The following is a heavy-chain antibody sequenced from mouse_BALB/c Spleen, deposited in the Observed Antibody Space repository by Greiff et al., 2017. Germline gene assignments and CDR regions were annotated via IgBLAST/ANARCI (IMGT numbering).Heavy chain of an antibody. V-gene: IGHV1S56*01. J-gene: IGHJ2*01. CDR3: ARRATASYYFDY. Sequence: QVQLKESGPELVKPGASVKMSCKASGYTFTSYYIHWVKQRPGQGLEWIGWIYPGDGSTKYNEKFKGKTTLTADKSSSTAYMLLSSLTSEDSAIYFCARRATASYYFDYWGQGTTLTVSS. D-gene: IGHD1-2*01. CDR2: IYPGDGST. CDR1: GYTFTSYY.